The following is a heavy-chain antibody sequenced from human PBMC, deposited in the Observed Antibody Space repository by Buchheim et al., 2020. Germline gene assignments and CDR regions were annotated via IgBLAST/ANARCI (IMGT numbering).Heavy chain of an antibody. CDR1: GFTFSDYY. Sequence: QVQLVESGGGLVKPGGSLRLSCAASGFTFSDYYMSWIRQAPGKGLEWVSYISSSSRYTNYADSVKGRFTISTDNAKHSLHLQMNSLRAEDTAVYYCAREDWSGFTYYYGSGSSSFDYWGQGTL. D-gene: IGHD3-10*01. V-gene: IGHV3-11*06. CDR3: AREDWSGFTYYYGSGSSSFDY. J-gene: IGHJ4*02. CDR2: ISSSSRYT.